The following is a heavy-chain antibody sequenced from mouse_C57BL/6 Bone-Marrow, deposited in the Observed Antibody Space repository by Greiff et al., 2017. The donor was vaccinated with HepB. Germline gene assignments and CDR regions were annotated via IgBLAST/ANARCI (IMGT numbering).Heavy chain of an antibody. J-gene: IGHJ4*01. CDR2: IHPNSGST. D-gene: IGHD1-1*01. Sequence: QVQLQQPGAELVKPGASVKLSCKASGYTFTSYWMHWVKQRPGQGLEWIGMIHPNSGSTKYNEKFKSKATLTVDKSSSTAYMQLSSLTSEDSAVYAFARRTTVAPMDYWGQGTSVTVSA. V-gene: IGHV1-64*01. CDR1: GYTFTSYW. CDR3: ARRTTVAPMDY.